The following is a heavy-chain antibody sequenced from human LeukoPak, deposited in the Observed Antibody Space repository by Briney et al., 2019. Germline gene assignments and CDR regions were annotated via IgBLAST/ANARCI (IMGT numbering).Heavy chain of an antibody. J-gene: IGHJ4*02. V-gene: IGHV4-4*07. CDR3: ARDRVTIFGVVTIGSFDY. D-gene: IGHD3-3*01. Sequence: MSSETLSLTCTVSGGSISSYYWNWIRQPAGKGLEWIGRIYTGGNTNYNPSLKSRVTMSVDTSKNQLSLRLSSVTAADTAVYYCARDRVTIFGVVTIGSFDYWGQGTPVTVSS. CDR1: GGSISSYY. CDR2: IYTGGNT.